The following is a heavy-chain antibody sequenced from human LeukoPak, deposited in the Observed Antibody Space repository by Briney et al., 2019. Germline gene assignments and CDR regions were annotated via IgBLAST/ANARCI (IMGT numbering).Heavy chain of an antibody. D-gene: IGHD3-16*01. J-gene: IGHJ4*02. CDR3: AREKRLGEALDY. V-gene: IGHV4-59*12. CDR2: IYYSGST. Sequence: PSETLSLTCTVSGGSISSYFWSWIRQPPGKGLEWIGDIYYSGSTNYNPSLKSRVTISVDTSKNQFSLKLSSVTAADTAVYYCAREKRLGEALDYWGQGTLVTVSS. CDR1: GGSISSYF.